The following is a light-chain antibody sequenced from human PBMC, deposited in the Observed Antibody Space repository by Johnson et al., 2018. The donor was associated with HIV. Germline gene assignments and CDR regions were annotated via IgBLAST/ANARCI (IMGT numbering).Light chain of an antibody. Sequence: QSVLTQPPSVSAAPGQKVTISCSGSSSNIVNNYVSWYQQLPGTAPKLLIYDNNKRPSGIPDRFSGSKSGTSATLGISGLQTGDEADYYCGTWDSSLSAGEVFGTWTKVTVL. V-gene: IGLV1-51*01. CDR3: GTWDSSLSAGEV. CDR1: SSNIVNNY. J-gene: IGLJ1*01. CDR2: DNN.